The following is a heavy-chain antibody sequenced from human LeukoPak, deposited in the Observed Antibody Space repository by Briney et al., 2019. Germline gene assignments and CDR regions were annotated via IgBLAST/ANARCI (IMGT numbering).Heavy chain of an antibody. Sequence: GGSLRRSCAASGFTFSSYNMNWVRHAPGKGLEWGSYISSSGSTIYYADSVKCRFTISRDHSKQTVYLQMNSLKSEDTALYYCARKYTTSYYSVDYWGQGSLVTVSS. CDR1: GFTFSSYN. V-gene: IGHV3-48*01. D-gene: IGHD2-2*01. CDR3: ARKYTTSYYSVDY. CDR2: ISSSGSTI. J-gene: IGHJ4*02.